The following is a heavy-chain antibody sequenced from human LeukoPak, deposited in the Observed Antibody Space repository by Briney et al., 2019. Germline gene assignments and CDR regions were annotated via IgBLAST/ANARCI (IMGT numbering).Heavy chain of an antibody. CDR2: IYTSGST. D-gene: IGHD3-22*01. CDR1: GGSISSYY. CDR3: ARDTYYYDSSGYSVYYFDY. J-gene: IGHJ4*02. V-gene: IGHV4-4*07. Sequence: PSETLSLTCTVSGGSISSYYWSWIRQPAGKGLEWIGRIYTSGSTNYNPSLKSRVTMSVDTSKNQFSLKLSPVTAADTAVYYCARDTYYYDSSGYSVYYFDYWGQGTLVTVSS.